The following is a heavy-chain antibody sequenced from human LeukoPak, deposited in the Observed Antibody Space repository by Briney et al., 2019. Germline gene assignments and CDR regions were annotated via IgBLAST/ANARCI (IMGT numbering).Heavy chain of an antibody. D-gene: IGHD6-13*01. V-gene: IGHV4-34*01. CDR1: GGSFSGYY. CDR3: ARGQGGIAAAGFDY. J-gene: IGHJ4*02. CDR2: INHSGST. Sequence: SETLSLTCAVYGGSFSGYYWSWIRQPPGKGLEWIGEINHSGSTNYSPSLKSRVTISVDTSKNQFSLKLSSVTAADTAVYYCARGQGGIAAAGFDYWGQGTLVTVSS.